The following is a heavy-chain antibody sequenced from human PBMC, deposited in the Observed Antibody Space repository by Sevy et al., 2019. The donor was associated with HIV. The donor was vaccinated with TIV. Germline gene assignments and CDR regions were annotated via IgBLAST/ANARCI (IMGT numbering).Heavy chain of an antibody. CDR2: INSDGSST. CDR3: ARAPGSGSHESEFDY. Sequence: GGSLRLSCAASGFTFSSYWMHWVRQAPGKGLVWDSRINSDGSSTSYADSVKGRFTISRDNAKNTLYLQMNSLRAEDTAVYYCARAPGSGSHESEFDYWGQGTLVTVSS. D-gene: IGHD3-10*01. CDR1: GFTFSSYW. J-gene: IGHJ4*02. V-gene: IGHV3-74*01.